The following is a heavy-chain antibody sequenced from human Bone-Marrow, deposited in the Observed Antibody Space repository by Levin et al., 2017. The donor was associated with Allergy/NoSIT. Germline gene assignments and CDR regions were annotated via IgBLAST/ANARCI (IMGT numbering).Heavy chain of an antibody. J-gene: IGHJ4*02. Sequence: ASVKVSCRASGYTSRSYGISWVRQAPGRGLEWMGWISSYSGDTNYAQKFQGRVTVTLDTSTNTAFMELRTLRSDDTAVYYCAGQGIEGNGPPDHWCQGSLLTVSS. CDR1: GYTSRSYG. CDR3: AGQGIEGNGPPDH. CDR2: ISSYSGDT. D-gene: IGHD2-8*01. V-gene: IGHV1-18*01.